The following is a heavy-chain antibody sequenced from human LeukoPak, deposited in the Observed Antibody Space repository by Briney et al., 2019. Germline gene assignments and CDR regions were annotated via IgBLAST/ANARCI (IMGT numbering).Heavy chain of an antibody. CDR1: GGSISSSSYY. Sequence: PSETLSLTCTVSGGSISSSSYYWGWIRQPPGKGLEWIGSIYYSGSTHYNPSLKSRVTISVDTSKNQFSLKLSSVTAADTAVYYCARGIRYSSGWYTSRGYFDYWGQGTLVTVSS. D-gene: IGHD6-19*01. V-gene: IGHV4-39*07. J-gene: IGHJ4*02. CDR2: IYYSGST. CDR3: ARGIRYSSGWYTSRGYFDY.